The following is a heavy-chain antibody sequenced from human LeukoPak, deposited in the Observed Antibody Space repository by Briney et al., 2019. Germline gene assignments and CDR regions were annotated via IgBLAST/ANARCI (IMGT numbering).Heavy chain of an antibody. CDR2: IYYSGST. J-gene: IGHJ4*02. CDR3: ARVKRKYWDGKGATRYSSSWSFDY. V-gene: IGHV4-59*01. CDR1: GGSISSYY. Sequence: SETLSLTCTVSGGSISSYYWSWIRQPPGKGLEWIGYIYYSGSTNYNPSLKSRVTISVDTSKNQFSLKLSSVTAADTAVHYCARVKRKYWDGKGATRYSSSWSFDYWGQGTLVTVSS. D-gene: IGHD6-13*01.